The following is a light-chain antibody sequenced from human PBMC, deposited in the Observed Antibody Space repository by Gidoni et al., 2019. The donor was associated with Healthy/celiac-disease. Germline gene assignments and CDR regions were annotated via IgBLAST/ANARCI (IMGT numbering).Light chain of an antibody. V-gene: IGKV3-11*01. Sequence: EIVLTQSPATPSLSPGERATLSCRASQSVSSYLAWYQQKPGQAPRLLIYDASHRATGIPARFSGSGSGTDFTLTISSLEPEDFAVYYCQQRSNWPRWTFGQGTKVEIK. CDR2: DAS. CDR1: QSVSSY. CDR3: QQRSNWPRWT. J-gene: IGKJ1*01.